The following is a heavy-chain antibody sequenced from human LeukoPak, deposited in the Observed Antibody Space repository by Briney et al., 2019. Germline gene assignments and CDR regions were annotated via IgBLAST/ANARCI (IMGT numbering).Heavy chain of an antibody. CDR3: ARGPYSYDSSGAFDI. Sequence: ETLSLTCTVSGGSISSGSYYWSWIRQPAGKGLEWIGYIYYSGSTNYNPSLKSRVTISVDTSKNQFSLKLSSVTAADTAVYFCARGPYSYDSSGAFDIWGQGTMVTVSS. J-gene: IGHJ3*02. CDR1: GGSISSGSYY. V-gene: IGHV4-61*10. D-gene: IGHD3-22*01. CDR2: IYYSGST.